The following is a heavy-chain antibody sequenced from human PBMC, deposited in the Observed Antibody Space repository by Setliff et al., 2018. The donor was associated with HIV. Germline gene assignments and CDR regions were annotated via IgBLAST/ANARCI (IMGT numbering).Heavy chain of an antibody. V-gene: IGHV4-4*07. J-gene: IGHJ6*03. CDR3: ARLRQQPYYYMDV. D-gene: IGHD6-13*01. Sequence: SSETLSLTCSVSGDSISGSCWSWIRLPAEKGLEWIGRIYDSGSTNYNPSLRGRVTMSVDTSKNQFSLNLTSVTAADTAVYYCARLRQQPYYYMDVWGKGTTVTVSS. CDR1: GDSISGSC. CDR2: IYDSGST.